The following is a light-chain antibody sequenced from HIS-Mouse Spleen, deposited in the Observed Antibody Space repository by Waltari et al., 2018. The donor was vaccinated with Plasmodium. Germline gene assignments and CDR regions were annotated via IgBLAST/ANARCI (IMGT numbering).Light chain of an antibody. Sequence: QSVLTQPPSVSGAPGQRVTISCTGSSPNIGAGYDVHWYQQLPGTAPKLLIRGNSKRPSGVPDRFSGSKSGTSASLASTGLQAEDEADYYCQSYDSSLSGSVFGGGTKLTVL. V-gene: IGLV1-40*01. CDR3: QSYDSSLSGSV. CDR1: SPNIGAGYD. CDR2: GNS. J-gene: IGLJ2*01.